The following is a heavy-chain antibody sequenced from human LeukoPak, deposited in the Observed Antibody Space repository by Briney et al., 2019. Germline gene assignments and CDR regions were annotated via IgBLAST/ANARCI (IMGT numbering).Heavy chain of an antibody. CDR1: GYTFTSYD. CDR2: MNPNSGNT. J-gene: IGHJ4*02. Sequence: ASVKVSCKASGYTFTSYDINWVRQATGQGLEWMGWMNPNSGNTGYAQKFQGRVTMTRNTSISTAYMELSSLRSEDTAVYYCARVPTAMVPRGYWGQGTLVTVSS. V-gene: IGHV1-8*01. CDR3: ARVPTAMVPRGY. D-gene: IGHD5-18*01.